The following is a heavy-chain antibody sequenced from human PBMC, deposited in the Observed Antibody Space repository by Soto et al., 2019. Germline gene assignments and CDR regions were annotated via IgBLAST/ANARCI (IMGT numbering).Heavy chain of an antibody. CDR2: IYYSGST. CDR1: GGSISSYY. V-gene: IGHV4-59*08. Sequence: PSETLSLTCTVSGGSISSYYWSWIRQPPGKGLEWIGYIYYSGSTNYNPSLKSRVTISVDTSKNQFSLKLSSVTAADTAVYYCARRSGWAFDFCGQGTMVTVSS. J-gene: IGHJ3*01. CDR3: ARRSGWAFDF. D-gene: IGHD2-15*01.